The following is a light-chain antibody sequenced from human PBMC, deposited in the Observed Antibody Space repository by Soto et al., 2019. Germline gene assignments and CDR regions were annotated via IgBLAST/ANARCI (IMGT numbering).Light chain of an antibody. CDR2: GAS. V-gene: IGKV3-20*01. J-gene: IGKJ1*01. Sequence: EIVFTQSPGTLSLSPGERATLSCRASQSVSSSTYLAWYQQKPGQAPRLLIYGASSRATGIPDRFSGSGSGTDFTLTISRLEPEDFAVYYCQQYGSSPWTFGQGTKVDIK. CDR1: QSVSSSTY. CDR3: QQYGSSPWT.